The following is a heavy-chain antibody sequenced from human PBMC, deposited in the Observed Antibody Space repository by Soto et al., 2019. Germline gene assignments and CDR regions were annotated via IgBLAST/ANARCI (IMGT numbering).Heavy chain of an antibody. J-gene: IGHJ6*02. Sequence: QLQLQESGPGLVKPSETLSLTCTVSGGAISSSSHYWGWIRQPPGKGLEWIATIYYSGNSYYNPSRKSRVSISVDKSQNQFSLRLTSVTAADTAVYFGARHDRYDIGWYTAWYSYYAMAVWGPGATVTVSS. V-gene: IGHV4-39*01. D-gene: IGHD6-19*01. CDR1: GGAISSSSHY. CDR3: ARHDRYDIGWYTAWYSYYAMAV. CDR2: IYYSGNS.